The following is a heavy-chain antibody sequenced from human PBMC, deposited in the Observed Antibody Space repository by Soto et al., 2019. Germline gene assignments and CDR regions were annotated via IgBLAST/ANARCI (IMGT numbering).Heavy chain of an antibody. D-gene: IGHD6-13*01. CDR3: ARERPDGSRLDP. CDR1: GGSISSGAYY. J-gene: IGHJ5*02. CDR2: IYYSGST. Sequence: SETLSLTCPVSGGSISSGAYYWSWIRQPPGKGLEWIGYIYYSGSTYYNPSLKSRVTISVDTSKNQFSLKLSSVTAADTAVYYCARERPDGSRLDPWGQGTLVTVSA. V-gene: IGHV4-30-4*01.